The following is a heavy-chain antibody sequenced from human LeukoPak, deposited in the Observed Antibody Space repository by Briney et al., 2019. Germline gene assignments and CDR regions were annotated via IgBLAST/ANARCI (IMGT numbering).Heavy chain of an antibody. CDR1: GGTFSSYA. CDR2: IIPIFGTA. Sequence: SVKVSCKASGGTFSSYAISWVRQAPGQGLEWMGGIIPIFGTANYAQKFQGRVTITADESTSTAYMELSSLRSEDTAVYYCARDVPSEGTVGTPDYWGQGTLVTVSS. V-gene: IGHV1-69*13. J-gene: IGHJ4*02. D-gene: IGHD6-13*01. CDR3: ARDVPSEGTVGTPDY.